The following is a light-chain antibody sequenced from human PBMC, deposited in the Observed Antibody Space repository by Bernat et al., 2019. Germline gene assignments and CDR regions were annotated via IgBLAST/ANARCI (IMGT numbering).Light chain of an antibody. CDR1: QSISTW. V-gene: IGKV1-5*03. Sequence: DIQMTQSPSTLSASVGDRVTITFRASQSISTWLAWYQQKPGKAPRLLIYGASGLEDGVPSRFSGRGSGTEFTLTISSLQPDDSATYYCQQYDKNWSFGPGTKVHIK. CDR2: GAS. J-gene: IGKJ1*01. CDR3: QQYDKNWS.